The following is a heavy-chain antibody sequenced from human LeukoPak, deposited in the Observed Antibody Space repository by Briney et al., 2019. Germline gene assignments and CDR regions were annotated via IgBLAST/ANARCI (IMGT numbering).Heavy chain of an antibody. J-gene: IGHJ3*02. CDR3: ARDNEGYCTNGVCYIAFDI. CDR2: IYTSGST. V-gene: IGHV4-4*07. Sequence: PSETLSLTCTVSGGSISSYYWSWIRQPAGKGLEWIGRIYTSGSTNYNPSLKSRVTMSVDTCKNQFSLKLSSVTAADTAVYYCARDNEGYCTNGVCYIAFDIWGQGTMVTVSS. CDR1: GGSISSYY. D-gene: IGHD2-8*01.